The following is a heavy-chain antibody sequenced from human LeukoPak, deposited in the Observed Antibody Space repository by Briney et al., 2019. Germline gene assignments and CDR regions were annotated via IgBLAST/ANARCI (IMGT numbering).Heavy chain of an antibody. D-gene: IGHD4-17*01. CDR1: GYTFTSYG. V-gene: IGHV1-18*01. J-gene: IGHJ2*01. Sequence: ASVKVSCKASGYTFTSYGISWVRQAPGRGLEGMGWISAYNGNTSYAQKLQGRVTMTTDTSTSTAYMELRSLRSDDTAVYYCARVELDDYGDYYWYFDLWGRGTLVTVSS. CDR2: ISAYNGNT. CDR3: ARVELDDYGDYYWYFDL.